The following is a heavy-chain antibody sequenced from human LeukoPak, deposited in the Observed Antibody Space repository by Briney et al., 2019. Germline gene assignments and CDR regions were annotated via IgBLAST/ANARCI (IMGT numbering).Heavy chain of an antibody. D-gene: IGHD6-13*01. Sequence: PSETLSLTCAVSGYSISSGYYWGWIRQPPGKGLEWIGSIYHSGSTYYNPSLKSRVTISVDTSKNQFSLKLSSVTAADTAVYYCARVPLPSSSWYSWFDPWGQGTLVTVSS. J-gene: IGHJ5*02. CDR3: ARVPLPSSSWYSWFDP. CDR1: GYSISSGYY. V-gene: IGHV4-38-2*01. CDR2: IYHSGST.